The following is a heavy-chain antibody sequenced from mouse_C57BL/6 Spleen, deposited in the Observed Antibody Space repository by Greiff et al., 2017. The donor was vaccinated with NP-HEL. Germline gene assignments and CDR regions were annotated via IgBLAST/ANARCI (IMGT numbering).Heavy chain of an antibody. Sequence: QVQLQQSGAELVRPGASVTLSCKASGYTFTDYEMHWVKQTPVHGLEWIGAIDPETGGTAYNQKFKGKAILTADKSSSTAYMELRSLTSEDSAVYYCTRGTWTGGFAYWGQGTLVTVSA. V-gene: IGHV1-15*01. D-gene: IGHD3-3*01. CDR2: IDPETGGT. J-gene: IGHJ3*01. CDR1: GYTFTDYE. CDR3: TRGTWTGGFAY.